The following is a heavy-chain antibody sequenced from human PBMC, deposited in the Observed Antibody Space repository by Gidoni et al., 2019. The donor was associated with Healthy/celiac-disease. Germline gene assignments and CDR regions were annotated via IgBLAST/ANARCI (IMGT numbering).Heavy chain of an antibody. V-gene: IGHV4-30-4*01. J-gene: IGHJ3*02. CDR2: IYYSGST. Sequence: PSQTLSLTCTVSGGSISSGDYYWSWIRQPPGEGLEWIGYIYYSGSTYYNPSLKSRVTISVYTSKNQFSLKLSYVTAADTAVYYCARGLPLRMFGGVIVRGDAFDIWGQGTMVTVSS. CDR3: ARGLPLRMFGGVIVRGDAFDI. D-gene: IGHD3-16*02. CDR1: GGSISSGDYY.